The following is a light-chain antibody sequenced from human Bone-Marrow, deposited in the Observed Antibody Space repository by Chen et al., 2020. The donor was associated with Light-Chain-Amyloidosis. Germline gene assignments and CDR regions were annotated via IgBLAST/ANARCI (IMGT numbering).Light chain of an antibody. CDR2: RDT. Sequence: SYELTQPPSVSVSPGQTARITCSGDDLPTKYAYWYQQKPGQAPVLGIHRDTERPSGISERFSGSSSGTTATLTISGVQAEDEADYDWQSADSSGTYEVIFGGGTKLTVL. V-gene: IGLV3-25*03. CDR3: QSADSSGTYEVI. CDR1: DLPTKY. J-gene: IGLJ2*01.